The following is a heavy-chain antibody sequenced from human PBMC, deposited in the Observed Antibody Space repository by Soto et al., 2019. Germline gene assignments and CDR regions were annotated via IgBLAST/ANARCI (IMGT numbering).Heavy chain of an antibody. CDR2: IYYSGST. D-gene: IGHD3-9*01. V-gene: IGHV4-59*01. CDR1: GDSISSSY. CDR3: VRLYPFYDLLTGSQLYAFDI. J-gene: IGHJ3*02. Sequence: QVHLQESGPGLVKPSETLSLTCTVSGDSISSSYWNWIRQAPGKGLEWIGYIYYSGSTNFSPSLKSRVTISIDTSKEQFSLKLSSVTAADTAVYYCVRLYPFYDLLTGSQLYAFDIWGQGTMVTVSS.